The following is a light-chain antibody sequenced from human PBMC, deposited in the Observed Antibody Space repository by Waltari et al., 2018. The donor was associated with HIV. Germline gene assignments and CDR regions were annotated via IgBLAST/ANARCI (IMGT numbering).Light chain of an antibody. Sequence: QSVLTQPPYASGTPGQRVTISCSGSSSNIGSQTVNWSQQVPATAPKLLIYSNHQRPSGVTDRFSVSKSGTSASLAISVLQSEDEADYYCAAWDDSLSGYVFGTGTKVTVL. V-gene: IGLV1-44*01. CDR2: SNH. J-gene: IGLJ1*01. CDR1: SSNIGSQT. CDR3: AAWDDSLSGYV.